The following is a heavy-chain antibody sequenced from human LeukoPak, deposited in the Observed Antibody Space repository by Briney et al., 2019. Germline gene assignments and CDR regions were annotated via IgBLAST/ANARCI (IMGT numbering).Heavy chain of an antibody. D-gene: IGHD3-10*01. CDR1: GGSISSGGYY. J-gene: IGHJ4*02. Sequence: PSETLSLTCTVSGGSISSGGYYWSWIRQHPGKGLGWIGYIYYSGSTYYNPSLKSRVTISVDTSKNQFSLKLSSVTAADTAVYYCARASTYYYGSGEAAVDYWGQGTLVTVSS. CDR3: ARASTYYYGSGEAAVDY. CDR2: IYYSGST. V-gene: IGHV4-31*03.